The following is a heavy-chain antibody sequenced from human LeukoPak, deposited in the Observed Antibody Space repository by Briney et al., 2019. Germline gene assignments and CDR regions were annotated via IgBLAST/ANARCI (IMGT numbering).Heavy chain of an antibody. V-gene: IGHV4-39*02. J-gene: IGHJ5*02. CDR3: ARDGDYGGNSGWFDP. D-gene: IGHD4-23*01. Sequence: GSLRLSCVVSGFTFSNYEMNWVRQPPGKGLEWIGSIYYSGNTYYNLSLRSRVIISVDTSKNQFSLKLSSVTAADTAVYYCARDGDYGGNSGWFDPWGQGALVTVSS. CDR1: GFTFSNYE. CDR2: IYYSGNT.